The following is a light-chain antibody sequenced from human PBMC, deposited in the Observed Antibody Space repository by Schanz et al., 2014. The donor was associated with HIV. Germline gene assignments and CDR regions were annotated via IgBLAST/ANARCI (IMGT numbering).Light chain of an antibody. V-gene: IGLV2-8*01. CDR3: HSCNSNLGSVI. CDR2: EVT. Sequence: QSALTQPPSASGSPGQSVTISCTGTSSDVGDYNYVSWYQQHPGKAPKLMIYEVTKRPSGVPDRFSGSYFCNSASLTVSGLQGEDDADEDGHSCNSNLGSVIFGVGTKVTVL. CDR1: SSDVGDYNY. J-gene: IGLJ2*01.